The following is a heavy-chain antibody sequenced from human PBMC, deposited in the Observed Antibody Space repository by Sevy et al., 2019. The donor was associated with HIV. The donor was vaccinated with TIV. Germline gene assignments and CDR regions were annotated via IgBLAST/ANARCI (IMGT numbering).Heavy chain of an antibody. CDR1: IGSFSGYH. V-gene: IGHV4-34*01. CDR2: IDHSGGT. Sequence: SETLSLTCAVYIGSFSGYHWTWIRQSPGKGLEWIGQIDHSGGTNHNPSLKSRVTISVDTSKNQFSLKLRSVTAADTAVYYCVRGGEGVMPSPLLGLGPWTTYWYFDLWGRGTLVTVSS. D-gene: IGHD3-16*01. CDR3: VRGGEGVMPSPLLGLGPWTTYWYFDL. J-gene: IGHJ2*01.